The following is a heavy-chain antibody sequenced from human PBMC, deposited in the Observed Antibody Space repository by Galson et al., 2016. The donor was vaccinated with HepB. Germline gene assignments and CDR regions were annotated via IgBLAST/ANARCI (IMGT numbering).Heavy chain of an antibody. CDR1: GYSISSGYY. J-gene: IGHJ4*02. V-gene: IGHV4-38-2*01. CDR2: IYHSGST. Sequence: ETLSLTCAVSGYSISSGYYWGWIRQPPGKGLEWIGSIYHSGSTYYNPSLKSRVTISVDTSKNQFSLKLNSLIAADTAVYYCARVPYSRSWNVIFYYFDHWGQGTLVTVSP. CDR3: ARVPYSRSWNVIFYYFDH. D-gene: IGHD1-1*01.